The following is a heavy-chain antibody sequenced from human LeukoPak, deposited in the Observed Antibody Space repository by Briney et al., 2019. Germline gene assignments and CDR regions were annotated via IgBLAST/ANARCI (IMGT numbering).Heavy chain of an antibody. V-gene: IGHV1-8*01. J-gene: IGHJ5*02. CDR2: MNPNSGNT. CDR1: GYTFTSYD. Sequence: ASVKVSCKASGYTFTSYDINGVGQASGQGLEGMGWMNPNSGNTGYAQKFQGRVTMTRNTSISTAYMELSSLRSEDTAVYYCAREVGSYYSGWFDPWGQGTLLTLPS. D-gene: IGHD3-10*01. CDR3: AREVGSYYSGWFDP.